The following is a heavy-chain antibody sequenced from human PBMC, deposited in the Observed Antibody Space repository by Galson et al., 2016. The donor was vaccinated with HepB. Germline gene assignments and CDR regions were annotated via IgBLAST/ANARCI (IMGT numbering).Heavy chain of an antibody. J-gene: IGHJ6*04. V-gene: IGHV3-48*03. Sequence: SLRLSCAASGFTFSNYEMNWVRQAPGKGLEWVSYINGAGNTMYYSDSVKGRFTVSRDNAKNSLYLQMDSLRPEDTAVYYCARTVYYGMDVWGKGNTVIVSS. CDR2: INGAGNTM. CDR1: GFTFSNYE. CDR3: ARTVYYGMDV. D-gene: IGHD4-17*01.